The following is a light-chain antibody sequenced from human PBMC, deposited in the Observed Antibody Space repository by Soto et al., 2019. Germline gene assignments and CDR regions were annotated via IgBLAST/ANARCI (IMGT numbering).Light chain of an antibody. CDR3: LLYYGGAVV. J-gene: IGLJ2*01. CDR1: TGAVTSGYY. V-gene: IGLV7-43*01. CDR2: STS. Sequence: QAVVTQEPSLTVSPGGTVTLTCASSTGAVTSGYYPNWFQQKPGQAHMALIYSTSNKHSWTPARFSGSLLGGKAALTLSGVQPEDEAEYYCLLYYGGAVVFGGGTKLTVL.